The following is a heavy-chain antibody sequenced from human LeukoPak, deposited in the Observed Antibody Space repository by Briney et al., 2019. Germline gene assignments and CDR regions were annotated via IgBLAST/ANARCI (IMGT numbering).Heavy chain of an antibody. J-gene: IGHJ4*02. V-gene: IGHV4-59*01. CDR1: GGSISNYY. CDR3: ARGVAVAGYYFDY. CDR2: IYYSGST. D-gene: IGHD6-19*01. Sequence: SETLSLTCTVSGGSISNYYWSWIRQPPGKGLEWIGYIYYSGSTNYNPSLKSRVTISVDTSKNQFSLKLGSVTAADTAVYYCARGVAVAGYYFDYWGQGTLVTVSS.